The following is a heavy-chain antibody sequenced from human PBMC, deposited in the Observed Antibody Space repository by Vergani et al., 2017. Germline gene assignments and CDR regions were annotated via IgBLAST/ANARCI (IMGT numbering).Heavy chain of an antibody. V-gene: IGHV1-2*04. CDR2: INPNSGGT. CDR3: AREAXYWSGGSCYGFHVNWFDP. Sequence: QVQLVQSGAEVKKPGASVKVSCKASGYTFTGYYMHWVRQAPGQGLEWMGWINPNSGGTNYEQKFQGWVTMTRDTSLSTAYMELGRLRSDDTAVYHCAREAXYWSGGSCYGFHVNWFDPWGQGTLVTVSS. J-gene: IGHJ5*02. CDR1: GYTFTGYY. D-gene: IGHD2-15*01.